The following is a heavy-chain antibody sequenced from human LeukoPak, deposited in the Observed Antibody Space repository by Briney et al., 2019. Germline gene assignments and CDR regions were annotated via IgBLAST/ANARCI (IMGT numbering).Heavy chain of an antibody. CDR2: ISSSSSTI. CDR3: ARDQSITIFGVVNGMDV. J-gene: IGHJ6*02. Sequence: GGSLRLSCAASGFTFSSYSMNWVRQAPGKGLEWVSYISSSSSTIYYADSVKGRFTISRDNAKDSLYLQMNSLRAEDTAVYYCARDQSITIFGVVNGMDVWGQGTTVTVSS. V-gene: IGHV3-48*01. D-gene: IGHD3-3*01. CDR1: GFTFSSYS.